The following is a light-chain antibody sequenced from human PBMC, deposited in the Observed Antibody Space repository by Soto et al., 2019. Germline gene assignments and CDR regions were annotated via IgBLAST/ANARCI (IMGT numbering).Light chain of an antibody. CDR3: QQRSNCPIT. Sequence: ESVLTQSPATLSLSPGERATLCCRASQSVSSYLAWYQQKPGQAPRLLIYDASNRATGIPARFSGSGSGTDFTLTISSLEPEDFAVYYCQQRSNCPITFGQGTRLEIK. CDR2: DAS. V-gene: IGKV3-11*01. CDR1: QSVSSY. J-gene: IGKJ5*01.